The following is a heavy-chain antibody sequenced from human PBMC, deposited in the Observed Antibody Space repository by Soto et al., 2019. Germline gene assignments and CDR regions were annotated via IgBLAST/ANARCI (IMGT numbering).Heavy chain of an antibody. CDR2: INSDGSST. V-gene: IGHV3-74*01. CDR1: GFTFSSYW. D-gene: IGHD3-3*01. Sequence: SLRLSCAASGFTFSSYWMHWVRQAPGKGLVWVSRINSDGSSTSYADSVKGRFTISRDNAKNTLYLQMNSLRAEDTAVYYCARYYDFWSGYQTYYYYYGMDVWGQGTTVTVSS. CDR3: ARYYDFWSGYQTYYYYYGMDV. J-gene: IGHJ6*02.